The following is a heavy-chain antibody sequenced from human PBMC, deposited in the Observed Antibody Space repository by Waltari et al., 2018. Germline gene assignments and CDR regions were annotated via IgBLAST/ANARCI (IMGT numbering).Heavy chain of an antibody. V-gene: IGHV3-48*03. J-gene: IGHJ4*02. Sequence: EVLLVESGGGFVQPGGSLSLSCAASGFIFSDSGMSWVRQAPGYGWVSGCHIANSGYYTIYADSVKGRFTISRDNAKKSLFLHMTALRAEDTALYYCVSCTYYPLDYWGQGALVTVSS. CDR2: IANSGYYT. CDR3: VSCTYYPLDY. CDR1: GFIFSDSG. D-gene: IGHD3-10*01.